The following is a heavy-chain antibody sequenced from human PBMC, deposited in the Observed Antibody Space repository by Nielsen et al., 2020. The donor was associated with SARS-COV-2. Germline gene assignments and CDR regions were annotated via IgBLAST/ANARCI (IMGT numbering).Heavy chain of an antibody. CDR3: ARDWSRAADV. V-gene: IGHV3-33*01. J-gene: IGHJ3*01. CDR1: GFTVSSHG. Sequence: GGSLRLSCEGSGFTVSSHGMHWVRQPPGKGLEWVAHMWYHGGNENYADSVRGRFTISRDISKNTVYLQMNSLKVEDTAVYYCARDWSRAADVWGQGTMVTVSS. D-gene: IGHD2-15*01. CDR2: MWYHGGNE.